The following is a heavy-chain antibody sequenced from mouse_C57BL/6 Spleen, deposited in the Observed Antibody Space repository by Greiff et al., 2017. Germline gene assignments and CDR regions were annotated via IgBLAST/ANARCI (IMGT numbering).Heavy chain of an antibody. Sequence: EVKLVESGAELVKPGASVKLSCTASGYNIKDYYMHWVKQRTEQGLEWIGRIDPEDGETKYAPKFQGKATITADTSSNTAYLQLSSLTSEDAAVYSCARGGLWDYCAMDYWGQGTSVTVSS. CDR2: IDPEDGET. CDR1: GYNIKDYY. V-gene: IGHV14-2*01. D-gene: IGHD1-1*02. J-gene: IGHJ4*01. CDR3: ARGGLWDYCAMDY.